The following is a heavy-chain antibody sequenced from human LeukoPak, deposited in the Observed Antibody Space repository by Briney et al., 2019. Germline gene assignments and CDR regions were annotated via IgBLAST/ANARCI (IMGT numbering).Heavy chain of an antibody. Sequence: GGSLRLSCTGSGFSFGDHAMSWVRQAPGKGLEWVGFIRSKAYGGTTEYAASVKGRFSISRDDSNNIAYLQKSSLESEDTAVYFCARGPKFLWLYYRMDVWGQGTTVTVSS. V-gene: IGHV3-49*04. D-gene: IGHD3-10*01. CDR1: GFSFGDHA. CDR3: ARGPKFLWLYYRMDV. CDR2: IRSKAYGGTT. J-gene: IGHJ6*02.